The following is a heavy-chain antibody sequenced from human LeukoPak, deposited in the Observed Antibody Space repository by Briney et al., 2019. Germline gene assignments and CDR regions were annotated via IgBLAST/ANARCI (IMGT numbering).Heavy chain of an antibody. CDR2: LYSSGST. CDR3: ARFTYTTRPSDV. V-gene: IGHV4-4*09. Sequence: SETLSLTCSVSGGSISGYYWSWIRQPPGQTLEWIGYLYSSGSTNYNPSLQSRVTMSVDTSMNQFSLRLSSVTAADTAVYYCARFTYTTRPSDVWGKGTTVTVSS. CDR1: GGSISGYY. D-gene: IGHD3-16*01. J-gene: IGHJ6*04.